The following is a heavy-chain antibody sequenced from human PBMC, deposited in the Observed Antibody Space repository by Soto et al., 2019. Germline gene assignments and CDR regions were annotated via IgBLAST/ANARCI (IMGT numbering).Heavy chain of an antibody. J-gene: IGHJ4*02. Sequence: QVQLVESGGGVVQPGRSLRLSCAASGFTFSSYAMHWVRQAPGKGLEWVAVISYDGSNKYYADSVKGRFTISRDNSKNTLYLQMNSLRAEDTAVYYCATNYAGLFFDYWGQGTLVTVSS. CDR1: GFTFSSYA. CDR2: ISYDGSNK. CDR3: ATNYAGLFFDY. V-gene: IGHV3-30-3*01. D-gene: IGHD4-4*01.